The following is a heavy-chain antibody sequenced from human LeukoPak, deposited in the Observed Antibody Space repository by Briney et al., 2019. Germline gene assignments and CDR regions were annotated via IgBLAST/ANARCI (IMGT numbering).Heavy chain of an antibody. Sequence: SETLSLTCTVSGDSITTYYWSWIRQPPGKGLEWIGYVYYNGSPNYNPSLKGRLTISIHTSKNQFSLQLSSVTATDTAVYYCARHGSGWSFDFWGQGNLVTDSS. J-gene: IGHJ4*02. V-gene: IGHV4-59*08. CDR3: ARHGSGWSFDF. D-gene: IGHD6-19*01. CDR2: VYYNGSP. CDR1: GDSITTYY.